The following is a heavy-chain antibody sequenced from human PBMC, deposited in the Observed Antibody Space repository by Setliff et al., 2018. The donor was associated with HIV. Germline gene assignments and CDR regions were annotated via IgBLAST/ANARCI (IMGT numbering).Heavy chain of an antibody. CDR2: IIPVLGLS. Sequence: ASVKVSCKASGDTFSSYAISWVRQAPGQGLEWMGGIIPVLGLSYYAQNFQGRVTITADTSTRTHSMELKSLTSDDTAIYYCARDNWGEDFWGQGTQVTVSS. J-gene: IGHJ4*02. D-gene: IGHD7-27*01. CDR1: GDTFSSYA. CDR3: ARDNWGEDF. V-gene: IGHV1-69*10.